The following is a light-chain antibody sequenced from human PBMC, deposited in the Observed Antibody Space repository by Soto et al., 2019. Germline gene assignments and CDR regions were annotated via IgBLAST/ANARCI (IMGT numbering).Light chain of an antibody. CDR3: QQYNCSPLT. CDR2: DAS. Sequence: DIRMTQTPTPLSASLRDRVTITCRASQSISSWVAWYQQKPGKAPKLLIYDASSLESGVPSRFSGSGSGTEFTLTISRLQPDYFATYYCQQYNCSPLTFGGGTKVDIK. J-gene: IGKJ4*01. V-gene: IGKV1-5*01. CDR1: QSISSW.